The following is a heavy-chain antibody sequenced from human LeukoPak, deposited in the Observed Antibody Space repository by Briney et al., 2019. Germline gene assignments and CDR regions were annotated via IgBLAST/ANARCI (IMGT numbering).Heavy chain of an antibody. J-gene: IGHJ4*02. CDR2: LNPITGAT. D-gene: IGHD5-12*01. CDR3: ARDHRRAYTSYDMPAD. V-gene: IGHV1-2*02. Sequence: GASVKVSCKASGYTFAVYYLYWVRQAPGQGLEWMGWLNPITGATKYAQKFQGRLTLTRDTSISTAYMDLSRLKSDDTAVYYCARDHRRAYTSYDMPADWGQGTLVTVSS. CDR1: GYTFAVYY.